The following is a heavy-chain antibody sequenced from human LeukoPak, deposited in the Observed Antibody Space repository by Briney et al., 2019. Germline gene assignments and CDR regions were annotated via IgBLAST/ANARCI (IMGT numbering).Heavy chain of an antibody. CDR2: INPNSGGT. V-gene: IGHV1-2*02. D-gene: IGHD2-15*01. J-gene: IGHJ5*02. CDR3: ARDYCSGGSCYERFDP. CDR1: GYTFTGYY. Sequence: ASVKVSCKASGYTFTGYYMHWVRQAPGQGLEWMGWINPNSGGTNYAQKFQGRVTMTRDTSISTAYMELSRLRSDDTAVYHCARDYCSGGSCYERFDPWGQGTLVTVSS.